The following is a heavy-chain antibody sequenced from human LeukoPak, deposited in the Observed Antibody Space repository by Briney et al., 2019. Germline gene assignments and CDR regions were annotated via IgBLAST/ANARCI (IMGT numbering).Heavy chain of an antibody. CDR1: GYSISSGYY. V-gene: IGHV4-38-2*01. CDR3: ARYTASNLGYSFDY. D-gene: IGHD7-27*01. CDR2: IHHSGVT. J-gene: IGHJ4*02. Sequence: SETLSLTCAVSGYSISSGYYWGWIRQPPGKGLEWIGTIHHSGVTYYNPSLNSRVTVSVDTSKNQFSLKLSSVTAAGTAVYYCARYTASNLGYSFDYWGQGTLVTVSS.